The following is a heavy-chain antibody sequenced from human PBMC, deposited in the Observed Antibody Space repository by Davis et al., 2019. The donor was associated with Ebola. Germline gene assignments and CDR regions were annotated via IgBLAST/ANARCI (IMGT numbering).Heavy chain of an antibody. CDR2: INHSGST. D-gene: IGHD4-17*01. V-gene: IGHV4-4*02. CDR1: GDSITSINW. CDR3: ARHRYLGDYDPYFDP. Sequence: MPSETLSLTCAVSGDSITSINWWTWVRQPPGKGLEWIGEINHSGSTNYNPSLKSRVTISVDTSKNQFSLNLNSLTAADTAVYYCARHRYLGDYDPYFDPWGQGTLVTVSS. J-gene: IGHJ4*02.